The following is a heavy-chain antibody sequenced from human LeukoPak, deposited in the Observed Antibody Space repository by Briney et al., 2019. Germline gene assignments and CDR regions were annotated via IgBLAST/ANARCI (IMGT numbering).Heavy chain of an antibody. Sequence: PSQTLSLTCTVSGGSISKADYYWSWIRQPPGKGLEWIGYIYYSGSTYYNPSLKSRATISVDTSKNQFPLKLSSVTAADTAVYYCARDSGFWRGYYYFDYWGQGTLVTVSS. D-gene: IGHD3-3*01. CDR1: GGSISKADYY. CDR3: ARDSGFWRGYYYFDY. CDR2: IYYSGST. V-gene: IGHV4-30-4*08. J-gene: IGHJ4*02.